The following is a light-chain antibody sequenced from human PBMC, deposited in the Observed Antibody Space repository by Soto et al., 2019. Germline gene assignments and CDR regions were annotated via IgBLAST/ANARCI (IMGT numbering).Light chain of an antibody. CDR1: QSISSY. J-gene: IGKJ5*01. Sequence: DIQMTQSPSSLSASVGDRVTITCRASQSISSYLNWYQQKPGKAPKLLIYAASSLQSGVPSRFSGSRSGTDFTLTISSLQPEDFATYYCQQSYSTPFVTFGQGTRL. CDR2: AAS. CDR3: QQSYSTPFVT. V-gene: IGKV1-39*01.